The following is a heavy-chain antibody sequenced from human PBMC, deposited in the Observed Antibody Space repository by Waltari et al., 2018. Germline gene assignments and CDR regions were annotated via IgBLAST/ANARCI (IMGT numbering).Heavy chain of an antibody. V-gene: IGHV4-39*01. D-gene: IGHD5-12*01. J-gene: IGHJ4*02. CDR2: GST. CDR3: ARSYSGYDLHYFDY. Sequence: GSTYYNPSLKSRVTISVDTSKNQFSLKLSSVTAADTAVYYCARSYSGYDLHYFDYWGQGTLVTVSS.